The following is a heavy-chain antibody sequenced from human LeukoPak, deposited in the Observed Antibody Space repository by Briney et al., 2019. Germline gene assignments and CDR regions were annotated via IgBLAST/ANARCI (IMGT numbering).Heavy chain of an antibody. D-gene: IGHD3-3*01. J-gene: IGHJ6*02. CDR1: GFTFGSYW. V-gene: IGHV3-7*03. CDR3: ARDCSGFRCFLPDFYYNMDV. Sequence: GSLRLSCAASGFTFGSYWMAWVRQAPGKGLEWVANMRYDGSDKYYADSVKGRFTISRDNSNNSLYLQMNSLRAKDTAVYYCARDCSGFRCFLPDFYYNMDVWGQGTTVTVSS. CDR2: MRYDGSDK.